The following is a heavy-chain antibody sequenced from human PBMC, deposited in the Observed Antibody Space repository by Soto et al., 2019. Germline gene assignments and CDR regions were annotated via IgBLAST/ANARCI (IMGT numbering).Heavy chain of an antibody. D-gene: IGHD2-21*02. CDR2: MNPRSGNK. CDR1: GYTFSDYD. CDR3: ARSPVHGDCYTDIDY. V-gene: IGHV1-8*01. J-gene: IGHJ4*02. Sequence: QVQLVQSGAEVKEPGASVKVSCKASGYTFSDYDINWVRQASGQGLEWMGWMNPRSGNKGHAQKFQGRVTMTRSTCITTADMELSSLTYEYTGVYYCARSPVHGDCYTDIDYGGQGTRVTVSS.